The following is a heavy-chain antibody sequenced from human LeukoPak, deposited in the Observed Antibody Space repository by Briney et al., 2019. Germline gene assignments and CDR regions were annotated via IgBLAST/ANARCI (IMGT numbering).Heavy chain of an antibody. D-gene: IGHD1-26*01. J-gene: IGHJ2*01. CDR3: ARQHYLSWYFDL. CDR1: GFTFSSYE. CDR2: ISSSGSTI. V-gene: IGHV3-48*03. Sequence: PGGSLRLSCAASGFTFSSYEMNWVRQAPGKWLEWVSYISSSGSTIYYADSVKGRFTISRDNAQNSLYLQMNSLRAEDTAVYYCARQHYLSWYFDLWGRGTLVTVSS.